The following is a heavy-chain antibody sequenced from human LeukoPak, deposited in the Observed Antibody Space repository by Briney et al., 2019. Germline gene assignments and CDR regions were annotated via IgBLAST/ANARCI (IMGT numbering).Heavy chain of an antibody. Sequence: SETLSLTCTVSGGSISSFSYYWGWIRQPPGKGLEWIGTIYYSGSTYYNPSLKSRVTISTDTSKNQFSLNLRSVTAADTAVYHCARVRGASPYSFDYWGQGTLVTVSS. V-gene: IGHV4-39*07. J-gene: IGHJ4*02. D-gene: IGHD4/OR15-4a*01. CDR3: ARVRGASPYSFDY. CDR1: GGSISSFSYY. CDR2: IYYSGST.